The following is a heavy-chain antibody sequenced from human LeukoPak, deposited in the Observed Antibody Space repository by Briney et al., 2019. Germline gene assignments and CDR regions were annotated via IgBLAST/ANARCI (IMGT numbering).Heavy chain of an antibody. CDR3: GRGDDSGGYYYVDY. CDR2: INPSGGST. CDR1: GYTFTSYL. Sequence: GASVKVSCKASGYTFTSYLIHWVRQAPGQGLEWMGIINPSGGSTSYAEKFQGRVTMSRDTSTSTVYMELGSLRSEDTAVYYCGRGDDSGGYYYVDYWGQGTLVTVSS. V-gene: IGHV1-46*01. D-gene: IGHD3-22*01. J-gene: IGHJ4*02.